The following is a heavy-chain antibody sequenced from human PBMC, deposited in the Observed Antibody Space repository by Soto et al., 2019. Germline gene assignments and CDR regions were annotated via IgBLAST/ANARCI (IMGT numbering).Heavy chain of an antibody. Sequence: QVQLVQSGAEVKKPGSSVKVSCEASGGSFSSYSITWVRQAPGQGLEWMGGIIPMSDTSRYSQKFEDRVTITADKSTKTAYMELSSLRSEDTAVYFCATILGGFFDFWGQGTLVTVSS. CDR2: IIPMSDTS. CDR1: GGSFSSYS. D-gene: IGHD3-3*02. V-gene: IGHV1-69*06. CDR3: ATILGGFFDF. J-gene: IGHJ4*02.